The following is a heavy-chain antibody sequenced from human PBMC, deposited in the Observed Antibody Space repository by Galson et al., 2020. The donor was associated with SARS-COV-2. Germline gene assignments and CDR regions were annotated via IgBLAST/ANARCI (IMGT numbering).Heavy chain of an antibody. CDR2: FYSSGHS. D-gene: IGHD2-15*01. CDR1: GVSITNFY. Sequence: ASETLSLPCSVSGVSITNFYWNWLRQPPGTGLEWLGYFYSSGHSTYNPSLHSRVSISLDTYNNQFSLKLTSVAAADTAIYYCGRLAADSIQGRRWWDTTDYESYGIDVWGRGTTVTVSS. V-gene: IGHV4-59*08. J-gene: IGHJ6*02. CDR3: GRLAADSIQGRRWWDTTDYESYGIDV.